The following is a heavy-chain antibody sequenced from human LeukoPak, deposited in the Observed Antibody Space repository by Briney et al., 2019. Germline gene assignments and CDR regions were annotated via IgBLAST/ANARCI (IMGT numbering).Heavy chain of an antibody. J-gene: IGHJ4*02. Sequence: SVKVSCKASGGTFSSYAISWVRQAPGQGFEWMGGIIPIFGTANYAQKFQGRVTITADESTSTAYMELSSMRSEDTAVYCCARNSEEYSSSHWGQGTLVTVSS. CDR2: IIPIFGTA. CDR1: GGTFSSYA. CDR3: ARNSEEYSSSH. V-gene: IGHV1-69*13. D-gene: IGHD6-6*01.